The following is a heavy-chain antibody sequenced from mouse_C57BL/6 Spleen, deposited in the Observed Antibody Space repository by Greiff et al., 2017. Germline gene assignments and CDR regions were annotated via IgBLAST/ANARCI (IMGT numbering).Heavy chain of an antibody. CDR1: GYTFTSYD. CDR2: IYPRDGST. J-gene: IGHJ4*01. CDR3: ARENYDGYYNNAMDD. Sequence: QVQLQQSGPELVKPGASVKLSCKASGYTFTSYDINWVKQRPGPGLEWIGWIYPRDGSTKYNEKFKGKATLTVDTSSSPAYMELRSLTSEDSAVYFCARENYDGYYNNAMDDWGQGTSVTVSS. V-gene: IGHV1-85*01. D-gene: IGHD2-3*01.